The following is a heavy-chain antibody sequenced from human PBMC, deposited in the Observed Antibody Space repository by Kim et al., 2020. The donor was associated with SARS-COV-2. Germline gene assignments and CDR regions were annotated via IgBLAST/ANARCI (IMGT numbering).Heavy chain of an antibody. D-gene: IGHD2-15*01. CDR3: ARILGYCSGGSCYHYYYG. Sequence: SETLSLTCAVYGGSFSGYYWSWIRQPPGKGLEWIGENNHSGSTNYNPSLKSRVTISVDTSKNQFSLKLSSVTAADTAVYYCARILGYCSGGSCYHYYYG. V-gene: IGHV4-34*01. CDR1: GGSFSGYY. J-gene: IGHJ6*01. CDR2: NNHSGST.